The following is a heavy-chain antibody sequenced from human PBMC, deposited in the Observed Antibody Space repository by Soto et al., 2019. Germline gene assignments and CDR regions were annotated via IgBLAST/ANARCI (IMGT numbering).Heavy chain of an antibody. D-gene: IGHD2-2*01. Sequence: PSETLSLTCAVYGGSFSGYYWSWIRQPPGKGLEWIGEINHSGSTNYNPSLKSRVTISVDTSKNQFSLKLSSVTAADTAVYYCARFYCSSTSCSYGMDVWGQGTTVTVSS. CDR3: ARFYCSSTSCSYGMDV. CDR1: GGSFSGYY. V-gene: IGHV4-34*01. J-gene: IGHJ6*02. CDR2: INHSGST.